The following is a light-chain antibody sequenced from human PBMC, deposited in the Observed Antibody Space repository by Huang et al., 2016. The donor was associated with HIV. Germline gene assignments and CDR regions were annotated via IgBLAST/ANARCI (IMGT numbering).Light chain of an antibody. J-gene: IGKJ4*01. CDR3: QQYDTWPPLT. V-gene: IGKV3-15*01. Sequence: ILLTQFPATLSVSPGQRVTLSCRASQSFGGKVAWYQQRPCQAPRLLIYGASTRVPTIPDWFSGSGSGTEFTLTISSPQSEDFAVYYCQQYDTWPPLTFGGGTKV. CDR2: GAS. CDR1: QSFGGK.